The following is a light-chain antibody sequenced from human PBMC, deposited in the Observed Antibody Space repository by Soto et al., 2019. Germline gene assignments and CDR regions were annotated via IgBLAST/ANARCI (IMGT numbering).Light chain of an antibody. CDR2: QDS. Sequence: SYELTQPPSVSVSPGQTASITCTGDKLGVKYACWYQQKPGQSPVLVIYQDSKRPSGIPERFSGSNSGNTATLTIRGPQAMDAADYCCHAWDSRTACVFGTGTKVTVL. V-gene: IGLV3-1*01. J-gene: IGLJ1*01. CDR1: KLGVKY. CDR3: HAWDSRTACV.